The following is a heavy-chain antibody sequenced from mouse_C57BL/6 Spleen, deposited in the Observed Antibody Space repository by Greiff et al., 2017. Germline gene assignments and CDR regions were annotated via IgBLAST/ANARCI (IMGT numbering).Heavy chain of an antibody. Sequence: VQLQQPGAELVKPGASVKLSCKASGYTFTSYWMHWVKQRPGQGLEWIGMIHPNSGSTNYNEKFKSKATLTVDKSSSTAYMQLSSLTSEDSAVYYCSYDYDAWFAYWGQGTLVTVSA. J-gene: IGHJ3*01. CDR2: IHPNSGST. D-gene: IGHD2-4*01. CDR3: SYDYDAWFAY. CDR1: GYTFTSYW. V-gene: IGHV1-64*01.